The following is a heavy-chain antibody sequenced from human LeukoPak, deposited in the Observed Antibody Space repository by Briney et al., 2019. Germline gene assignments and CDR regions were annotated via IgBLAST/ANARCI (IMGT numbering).Heavy chain of an antibody. Sequence: ASVKVSCKASGYPFTSYGINWVRQAPGQGIGWRVWFSAYNGNINYAQKLQGRVTMTTDTSTSTAYMELRSLRSDDPAVYYCARSDGSRWNYYYYGIDVWGKGTTVTVSS. V-gene: IGHV1-18*04. D-gene: IGHD6-13*01. J-gene: IGHJ6*04. CDR1: GYPFTSYG. CDR3: ARSDGSRWNYYYYGIDV. CDR2: FSAYNGNI.